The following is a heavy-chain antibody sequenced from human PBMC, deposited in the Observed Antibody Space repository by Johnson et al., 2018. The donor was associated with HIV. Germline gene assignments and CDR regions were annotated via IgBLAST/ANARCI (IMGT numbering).Heavy chain of an antibody. J-gene: IGHJ3*02. CDR1: GFTFDEYA. CDR3: ATLKGPRLHIAARRPDAFDI. Sequence: VQLVESGGGLVQPGRSLRLSCAASGFTFDEYAMHWVRQAPGKGLEWVSGISWNSGSIGYGDSVKGRFTISRDNAKNSLYLQMNSLRAEDTAVYYCATLKGPRLHIAARRPDAFDIWGQGTMVTVSS. V-gene: IGHV3-9*01. CDR2: ISWNSGSI. D-gene: IGHD6-6*01.